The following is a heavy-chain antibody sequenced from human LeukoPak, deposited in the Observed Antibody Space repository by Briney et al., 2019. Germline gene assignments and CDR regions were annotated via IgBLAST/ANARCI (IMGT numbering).Heavy chain of an antibody. CDR3: TRGTGEPDY. V-gene: IGHV3-30-3*01. J-gene: IGHJ4*02. CDR2: ISYDGSNK. D-gene: IGHD7-27*01. CDR1: GFTFSSYA. Sequence: PGGSLRLSCAASGFTFSSYAMHWVRQAPGKGLEWVAVISYDGSNKYYADSVKGRFTISRDNSKNTLYLQMNSLRVDDTAVYYCTRGTGEPDYWGQGTLVTVSS.